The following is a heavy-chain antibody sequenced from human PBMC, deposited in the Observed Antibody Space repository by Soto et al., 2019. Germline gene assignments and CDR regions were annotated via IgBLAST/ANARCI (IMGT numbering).Heavy chain of an antibody. CDR2: ISHSGTS. Sequence: SETLSLTCTVPGYSISSGYYWSWIRQTPGKGLEWIGSISHSGTSFYNPSLRSRVTISMDTSNNHFSLKLNSLTATDTAVYYCAGASGGHSGWGHWPDPWGQGTLVTVSS. CDR3: AGASGGHSGWGHWPDP. J-gene: IGHJ5*02. CDR1: GYSISSGYY. V-gene: IGHV4-38-2*02. D-gene: IGHD2-21*02.